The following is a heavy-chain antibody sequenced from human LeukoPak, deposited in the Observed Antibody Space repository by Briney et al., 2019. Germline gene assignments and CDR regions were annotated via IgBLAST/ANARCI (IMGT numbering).Heavy chain of an antibody. D-gene: IGHD6-19*01. Sequence: GGSLRLSCAASGFTFDDYGVSWVRQAPGKGLEWVSGINWNGGSIGHADSVKGRFTISRDNAKNSLYLQMNSLRAEDTAVYYCAREDCSGLDYWGQGTLVTVSS. CDR2: INWNGGSI. V-gene: IGHV3-20*04. J-gene: IGHJ4*02. CDR1: GFTFDDYG. CDR3: AREDCSGLDY.